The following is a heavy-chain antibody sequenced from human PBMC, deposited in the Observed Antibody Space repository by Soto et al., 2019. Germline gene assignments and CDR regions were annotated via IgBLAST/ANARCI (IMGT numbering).Heavy chain of an antibody. V-gene: IGHV1-18*04. J-gene: IGHJ3*02. Sequence: GASVKVSCKASGYTFTSYGISWVRQAPGQGLEWMGWISAYNGNTNYAQKLQGRVTMTTDTSTSTAYMELRSLRSDDTAVYYCARVRYQLLSAWSGYSYGYAGDAFDIWGQGTMVTVSS. CDR3: ARVRYQLLSAWSGYSYGYAGDAFDI. D-gene: IGHD5-18*01. CDR1: GYTFTSYG. CDR2: ISAYNGNT.